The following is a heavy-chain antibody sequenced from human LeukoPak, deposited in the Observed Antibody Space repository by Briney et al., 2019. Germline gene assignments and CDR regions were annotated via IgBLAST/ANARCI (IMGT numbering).Heavy chain of an antibody. CDR3: ARESSGSYYGATVDY. V-gene: IGHV1-2*02. CDR1: GYTFTGYY. J-gene: IGHJ4*02. CDR2: INLNSGGT. D-gene: IGHD1-26*01. Sequence: ASVKVSCKASGYTFTGYYMHWVRQAPGQGLEWMGWINLNSGGTNYAQKFQGRVTMTRDTSISTAYMELGRLRSDDTAVYYCARESSGSYYGATVDYWGQGTLVTVSS.